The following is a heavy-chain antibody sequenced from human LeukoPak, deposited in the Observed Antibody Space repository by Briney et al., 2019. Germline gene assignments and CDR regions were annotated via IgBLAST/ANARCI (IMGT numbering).Heavy chain of an antibody. V-gene: IGHV4-39*01. D-gene: IGHD1-26*01. Sequence: PSETLSLTCTVSGGSISSSSYYWGWIRQPPGKGLEWIGSIYYSGSTYYNPSLKSRVTISVDTSKNQFSLKLSSVTAAGTAVYYCARQNQIVGATKAYAFDIWGQGTMVTVSS. J-gene: IGHJ3*02. CDR1: GGSISSSSYY. CDR2: IYYSGST. CDR3: ARQNQIVGATKAYAFDI.